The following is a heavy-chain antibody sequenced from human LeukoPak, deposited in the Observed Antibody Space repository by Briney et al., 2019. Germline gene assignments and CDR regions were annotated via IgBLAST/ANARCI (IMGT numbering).Heavy chain of an antibody. V-gene: IGHV4-59*01. CDR1: GGSISGYY. J-gene: IGHJ4*02. Sequence: SGTLSLTCTVPGGSISGYYWSWIRQPPGKGLEWIGYIYYTGSTNYNPSLKSRVTISVDTSKNQFSLKLSSVTAADTAVYYCARLVGDQVDYWGQGTLVTVSS. CDR3: ARLVGDQVDY. D-gene: IGHD2-15*01. CDR2: IYYTGST.